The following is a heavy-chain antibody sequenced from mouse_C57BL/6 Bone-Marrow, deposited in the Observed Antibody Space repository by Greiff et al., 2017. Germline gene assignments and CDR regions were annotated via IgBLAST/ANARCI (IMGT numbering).Heavy chain of an antibody. CDR2: ISNLAYSI. CDR3: ARRGDGYYDAMDY. CDR1: GFTFSDYG. D-gene: IGHD2-3*01. J-gene: IGHJ4*01. V-gene: IGHV5-15*04. Sequence: EVKLMESGGGLVQPGGSLKLSCAASGFTFSDYGMAWVRQAPRKGPEWVAFISNLAYSIYYADTVTGRFTISRENAKNTLYLEMSSLRSEDTAMYYCARRGDGYYDAMDYWGQGTSVTVSS.